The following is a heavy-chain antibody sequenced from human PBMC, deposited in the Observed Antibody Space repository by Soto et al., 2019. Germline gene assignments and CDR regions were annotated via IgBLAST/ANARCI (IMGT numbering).Heavy chain of an antibody. V-gene: IGHV1-69*06. CDR1: GGAISMYG. CDR2: IIPIYGSP. Sequence: QVQLVQSGAEVKKPGSSVKVSCTASGGAISMYGMSWVRQAPGQGLEWMGGIIPIYGSPNYAQRFKGRVTVSAEISTNTVYMTLSSLKSEDTAVIYCAGQPNDQEDYYNGMEVWGQGTPVTVSS. D-gene: IGHD2-8*01. J-gene: IGHJ6*02. CDR3: AGQPNDQEDYYNGMEV.